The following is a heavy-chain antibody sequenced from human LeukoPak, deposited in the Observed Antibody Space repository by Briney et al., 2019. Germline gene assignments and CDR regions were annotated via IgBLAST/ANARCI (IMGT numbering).Heavy chain of an antibody. J-gene: IGHJ6*02. CDR1: GGSLSSYY. D-gene: IGHD4-11*01. Sequence: SETLSLTCSVSGGSLSSYYWSWIRQPPGKGLEWIGHMFYSGSTKYNPSLKSRITISVDTSKNLFSLKVFSVTAADTAVCYCARHFATVTPYYYFGLDVWGQGTTVTVSS. CDR2: MFYSGST. V-gene: IGHV4-59*08. CDR3: ARHFATVTPYYYFGLDV.